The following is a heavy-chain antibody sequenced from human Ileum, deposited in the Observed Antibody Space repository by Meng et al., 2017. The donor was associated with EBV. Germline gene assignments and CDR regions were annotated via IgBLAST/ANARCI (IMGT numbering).Heavy chain of an antibody. CDR2: FYFGGST. J-gene: IGHJ4*02. CDR1: GDSLSSSRYY. CDR3: AREDSSGWFRVDY. Sequence: QLRWLGSGPGLVKRLVTLSLTCTFSGDSLSSSRYYWDWIRQTPGKGLEWIGNFYFGGSTYYNPSLRSRVTISGDTSKNQFSLKLTSVTAADTAIYYCAREDSSGWFRVDYWGPGSLVTVSS. D-gene: IGHD6-19*01. V-gene: IGHV4-39*07.